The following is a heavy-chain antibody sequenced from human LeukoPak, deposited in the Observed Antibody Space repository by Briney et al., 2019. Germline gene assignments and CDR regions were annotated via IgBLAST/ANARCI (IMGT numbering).Heavy chain of an antibody. CDR1: GYTFTSYY. V-gene: IGHV1-46*01. CDR2: INPSGGST. CDR3: AAEGYSYGNAFDI. D-gene: IGHD5-18*01. Sequence: ASVKVSCKATGYTFTSYYMHWVRQAPGQGLEWMGIINPSGGSTSYAQKFQGRVTMTRDTSTSTVYMELSSLRSEDTAVYYCAAEGYSYGNAFDIWGQGTMVTVSS. J-gene: IGHJ3*02.